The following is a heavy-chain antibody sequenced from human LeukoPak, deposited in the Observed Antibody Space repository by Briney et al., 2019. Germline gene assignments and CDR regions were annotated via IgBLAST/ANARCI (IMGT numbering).Heavy chain of an antibody. V-gene: IGHV3-74*01. CDR3: IMYNSGWN. CDR1: GFTSSSNW. CDR2: INSDGSTT. D-gene: IGHD6-19*01. J-gene: IGHJ4*02. Sequence: GGSLRRSCAASGFTSSSNWMHWVRQAPGKGLVWVSRINSDGSTTNYADSVRGRFTISRDNAKNTLYLQMNSLRDEDTAMYYCIMYNSGWNWGQGTLVTVSS.